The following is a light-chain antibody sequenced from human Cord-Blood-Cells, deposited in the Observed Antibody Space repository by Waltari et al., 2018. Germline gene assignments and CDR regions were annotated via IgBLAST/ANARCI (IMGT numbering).Light chain of an antibody. CDR2: GAS. J-gene: IGKJ2*01. V-gene: IGKV3-15*01. CDR1: QSVSSN. CDR3: HQYNNWPLMYT. Sequence: EIVMTQSPATLSVSPGERATLSCRTSQSVSSNLAWYQQQPGQAPRLLIYGASTRATGIPARFSGSGSGTEFTLTLSSLQSEDFAVYYCHQYNNWPLMYTFGQGTKLEIK.